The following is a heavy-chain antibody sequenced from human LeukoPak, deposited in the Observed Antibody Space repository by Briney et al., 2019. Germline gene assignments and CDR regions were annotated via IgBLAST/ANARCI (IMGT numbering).Heavy chain of an antibody. D-gene: IGHD3-22*01. V-gene: IGHV1-69*05. CDR2: IIAIFGTA. CDR3: ARTSGYYSDY. CDR1: GGTFSSYA. J-gene: IGHJ4*02. Sequence: GASVKVSCKASGGTFSSYAISWVRQAPGQGLEWMGRIIAIFGTANYAQKFQGRVTITTDESTSTAYMELSSLRSEDTAVYYCARTSGYYSDYWGQGTLVTVSS.